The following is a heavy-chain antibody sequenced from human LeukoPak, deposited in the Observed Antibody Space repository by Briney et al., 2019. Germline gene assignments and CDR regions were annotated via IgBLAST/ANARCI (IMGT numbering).Heavy chain of an antibody. Sequence: ASVKVSCKASGYTFTSYDINWVRQATGQGLEWMGWMNPNSGNTGYAQKFQGRVTLTRDTSTSTVYMELSSLRPEDTAIYYCARIRDGYNDAYDLWGQGTVVTVPS. CDR1: GYTFTSYD. V-gene: IGHV1-8*01. CDR2: MNPNSGNT. D-gene: IGHD5-24*01. CDR3: ARIRDGYNDAYDL. J-gene: IGHJ3*01.